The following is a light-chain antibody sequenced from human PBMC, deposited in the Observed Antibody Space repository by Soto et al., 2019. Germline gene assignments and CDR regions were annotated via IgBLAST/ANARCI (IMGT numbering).Light chain of an antibody. V-gene: IGLV4-69*01. CDR2: LNNDGSH. CDR3: QTWGTGIV. Sequence: QSVLTQSPSASASLGASVKLTCTLSSGHSSYAIAWHQQQPEKGPRYLMKLNNDGSHSKGDGIPDRFSGSSSGAERYLTISSLQSEDEADYYCQTWGTGIVFGGGTKVTVL. J-gene: IGLJ2*01. CDR1: SGHSSYA.